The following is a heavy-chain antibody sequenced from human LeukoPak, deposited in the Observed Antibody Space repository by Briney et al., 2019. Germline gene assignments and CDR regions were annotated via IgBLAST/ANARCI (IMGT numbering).Heavy chain of an antibody. D-gene: IGHD2-21*02. J-gene: IGHJ4*02. CDR2: ISGSGGST. Sequence: GGSLRLSCTASGFTFSSDAMSWVRQAPGKGLEWVSAISGSGGSTYYADSVKGRFTISRDNSKNTLYLQMNSLRAEDTAVYYCAKDSSQDGDCLDYWGQGTLVTVSS. V-gene: IGHV3-23*01. CDR3: AKDSSQDGDCLDY. CDR1: GFTFSSDA.